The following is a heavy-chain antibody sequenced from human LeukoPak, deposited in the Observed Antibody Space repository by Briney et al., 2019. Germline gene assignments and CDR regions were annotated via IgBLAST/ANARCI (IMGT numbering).Heavy chain of an antibody. V-gene: IGHV3-15*01. Sequence: GGSLRLSCVASGFNFNNAWMNWVRQAPGKGLEWVGRINSKTDGGTTDYAAPVKGRFTISRDDSKNTLYLQMNSLKTEDTAVYYCTTDPHDYGDYWGQGTLVTVSS. CDR3: TTDPHDYGDY. J-gene: IGHJ4*02. CDR2: INSKTDGGTT. CDR1: GFNFNNAW.